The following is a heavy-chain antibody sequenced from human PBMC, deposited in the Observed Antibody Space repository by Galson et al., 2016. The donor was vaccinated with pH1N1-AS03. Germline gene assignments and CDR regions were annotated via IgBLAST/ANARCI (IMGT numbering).Heavy chain of an antibody. D-gene: IGHD6-19*01. CDR2: ISTTSSSI. V-gene: IGHV3-21*01. CDR3: ARDGPPQGISVAGSFDF. Sequence: SLRLSCAASGFPFSGYSMNWVRQAPGKGLEWVSFISTTSSSIYYADSVKGRFTISRDNAKNSLFLQMNSLRDEDTAVYYCARDGPPQGISVAGSFDFWGQSTLVTVSS. CDR1: GFPFSGYS. J-gene: IGHJ4*02.